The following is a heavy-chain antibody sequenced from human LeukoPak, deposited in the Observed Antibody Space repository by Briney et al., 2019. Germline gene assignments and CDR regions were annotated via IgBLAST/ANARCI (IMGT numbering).Heavy chain of an antibody. CDR2: IYYSGST. CDR3: ARGMSGWYRGTFDY. J-gene: IGHJ4*02. CDR1: GGPISSYY. D-gene: IGHD6-19*01. Sequence: SETLSLTCTVSGGPISSYYWSWIRQPPGKGLEWIGYIYYSGSTNYNPSLKSRVTISVDTSKNQFSLKLSSVTAADTAVYYCARGMSGWYRGTFDYWGQGTLVTVSS. V-gene: IGHV4-59*01.